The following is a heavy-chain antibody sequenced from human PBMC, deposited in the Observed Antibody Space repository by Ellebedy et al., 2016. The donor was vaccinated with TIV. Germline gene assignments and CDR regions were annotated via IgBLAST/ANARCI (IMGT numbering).Heavy chain of an antibody. J-gene: IGHJ6*02. CDR2: ISYDGSNK. Sequence: GGSLRLSXAASGFTFSSYAMHWVRQAPGKGLEWVAVISYDGSNKYYADSVKGRFTISRDNSKNTLYLQMNSLRAEDTAVYYCARDRQLLLENYYYYYGMDVWGQGTTVTVSS. CDR3: ARDRQLLLENYYYYYGMDV. CDR1: GFTFSSYA. D-gene: IGHD1-26*01. V-gene: IGHV3-30-3*01.